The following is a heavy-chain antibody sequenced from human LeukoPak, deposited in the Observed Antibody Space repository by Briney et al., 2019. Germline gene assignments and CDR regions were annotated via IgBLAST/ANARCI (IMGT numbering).Heavy chain of an antibody. CDR3: ARDLTAAGNDY. J-gene: IGHJ4*02. Sequence: ASVTVSCKASGYTFTVYYMHWVRQAPGQGLEWMGWINPNSGGTNYAQKFQGRVTMTRDTSISTAYMELSRLRSDDTAVYYCARDLTAAGNDYWGQGTLVTVSS. D-gene: IGHD6-13*01. CDR1: GYTFTVYY. V-gene: IGHV1-2*02. CDR2: INPNSGGT.